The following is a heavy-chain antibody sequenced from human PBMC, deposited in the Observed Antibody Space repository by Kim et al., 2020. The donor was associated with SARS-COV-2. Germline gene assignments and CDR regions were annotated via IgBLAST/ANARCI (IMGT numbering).Heavy chain of an antibody. CDR2: ISGSGGST. CDR3: AKDLARDYGDSNPPWFDP. Sequence: GGSLRLSCAASGFTFSSYAMSWVRQAPGKGLEWVSAISGSGGSTYYADSVKGRFTISRDNSKNTLYLQMNSLRAEDTAVYYCAKDLARDYGDSNPPWFDPWGQGTLVTVSS. V-gene: IGHV3-23*01. CDR1: GFTFSSYA. J-gene: IGHJ5*02. D-gene: IGHD4-17*01.